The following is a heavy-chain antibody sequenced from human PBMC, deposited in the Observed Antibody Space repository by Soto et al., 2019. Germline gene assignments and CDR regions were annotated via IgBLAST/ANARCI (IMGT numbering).Heavy chain of an antibody. Sequence: ASVKVSRKASGDTFSFYTINWVRQAPGLVLEWVGRINPILSMSNYAQKFQGRVTMTADKSTNTAYMELRSLRSEDTAMYYCATSYGSGYRAFDYWGQGALVTVSS. D-gene: IGHD3-10*01. CDR2: INPILSMS. CDR3: ATSYGSGYRAFDY. V-gene: IGHV1-69*02. J-gene: IGHJ4*02. CDR1: GDTFSFYT.